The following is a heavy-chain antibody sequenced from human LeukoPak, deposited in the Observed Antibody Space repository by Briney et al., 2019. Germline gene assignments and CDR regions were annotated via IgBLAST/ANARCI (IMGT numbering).Heavy chain of an antibody. J-gene: IGHJ4*02. CDR2: IYHSGST. CDR1: GYSISSGYY. D-gene: IGHD6-19*01. CDR3: ARLYSSGRYCDY. Sequence: PSETLSLTCTVSGYSISSGYYWGWIRQPPGKGLEWIGSIYHSGSTYYNPSLKSRVTISVDTSKNQFSLKLSSVTAAGTAVYYCARLYSSGRYCDYWGQGTLVTVSS. V-gene: IGHV4-38-2*02.